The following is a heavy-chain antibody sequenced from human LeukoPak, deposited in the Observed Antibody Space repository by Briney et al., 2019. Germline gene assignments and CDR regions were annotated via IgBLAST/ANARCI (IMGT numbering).Heavy chain of an antibody. D-gene: IGHD3-3*01. CDR2: IYTSGST. V-gene: IGHV4-61*05. CDR3: ARHYDDRGPYSDY. Sequence: SETLSLTCTVSGGSISSSSYYWGWIRQPPGKGLEWIGYIYTSGSTNYNPSLKSRVTISVDTSKNQFSLKLSSVTAADTAVYYYARHYDDRGPYSDYWGQGTLVTVSS. J-gene: IGHJ4*02. CDR1: GGSISSSSYY.